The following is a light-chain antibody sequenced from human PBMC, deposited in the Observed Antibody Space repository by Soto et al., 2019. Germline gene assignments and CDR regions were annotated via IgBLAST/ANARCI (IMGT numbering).Light chain of an antibody. Sequence: VVSQSLVTLSVTPGERAALSGRARQSVSRNLAWNQQRFGQAPRILIYGVSTRATGIPARFSGSGSGTEFTLTISSLQSEDFAVYYCQQCNNWPWTFGQGSKVDI. CDR3: QQCNNWPWT. CDR2: GVS. J-gene: IGKJ1*01. V-gene: IGKV3-15*01. CDR1: QSVSRN.